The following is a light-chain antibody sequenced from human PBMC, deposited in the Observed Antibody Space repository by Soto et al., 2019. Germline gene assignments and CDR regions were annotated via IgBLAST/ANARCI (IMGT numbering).Light chain of an antibody. CDR2: DAP. Sequence: DIQMTQSPSSLSASIGDRVTITCQASQDVNHFLNWFQQRPGKAPKLLIYDAPTLERGVPSRFSGRGSGSRFTFTITSLQPEDIATYYCQQDDRLPWTFGQGTKVEMK. CDR1: QDVNHF. V-gene: IGKV1-33*01. CDR3: QQDDRLPWT. J-gene: IGKJ1*01.